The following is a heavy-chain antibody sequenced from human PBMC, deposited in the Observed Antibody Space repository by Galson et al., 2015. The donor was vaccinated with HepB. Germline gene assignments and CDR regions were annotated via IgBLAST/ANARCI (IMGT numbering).Heavy chain of an antibody. V-gene: IGHV3-33*06. D-gene: IGHD3-10*01. J-gene: IGHJ4*02. CDR3: VKGLLWFGELL. CDR1: GFTFSSYG. CDR2: IWYDGSNK. Sequence: SLRLSCAASGFTFSSYGMHWVRQAPGKGLEWVAVIWYDGSNKYYADSVKGRFTISRDNSKDTLYLQMNSLRAEDTAVYYCVKGLLWFGELLWGQGTLVTVSS.